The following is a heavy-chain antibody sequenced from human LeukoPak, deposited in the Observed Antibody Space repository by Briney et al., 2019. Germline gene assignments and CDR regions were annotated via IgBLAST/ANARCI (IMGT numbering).Heavy chain of an antibody. CDR2: IYYSGST. CDR3: ARVARYCTNGVCSGGYYGMDV. D-gene: IGHD2-8*01. V-gene: IGHV4-59*01. Sequence: PSETLSLTCTVSGGSISSYYWSWIRQPPGKGLEWIGYIYYSGSTNYNPSLKSRVTISVDTSKNQFSLKLSSVTAADTAVYYCARVARYCTNGVCSGGYYGMDVWGQGTTVTVSS. J-gene: IGHJ6*02. CDR1: GGSISSYY.